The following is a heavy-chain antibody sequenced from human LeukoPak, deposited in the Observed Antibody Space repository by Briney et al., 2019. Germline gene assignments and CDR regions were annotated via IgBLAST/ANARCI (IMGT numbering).Heavy chain of an antibody. CDR1: GGSISSGDYY. CDR3: ARDRGGYGAQQDY. CDR2: IYYSGGT. V-gene: IGHV4-30-4*08. D-gene: IGHD3-16*01. J-gene: IGHJ4*02. Sequence: PSETLSLTCTVSGGSISSGDYYWSWIRQPPGKGLEWIGYIYYSGGTYSNPSLKSRVTMSVDTSKNQSSLKLSSVTAADTAVYYCARDRGGYGAQQDYWGQGTLVTVSS.